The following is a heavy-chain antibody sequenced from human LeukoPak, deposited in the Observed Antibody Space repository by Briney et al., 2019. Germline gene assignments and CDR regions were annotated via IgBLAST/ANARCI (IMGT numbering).Heavy chain of an antibody. J-gene: IGHJ4*02. CDR2: IYPGDSDT. D-gene: IGHD3-16*01. V-gene: IGHV5-51*01. CDR3: ASSSAYDYVWGSSAIDY. CDR1: GYSFTSYW. Sequence: GESLKISCKGSGYSFTSYWIGWVRQMPGKGLEWMGIIYPGDSDTRYSPSFQGQVPISADKSISTAYLQWSSLKASDTAMYYCASSSAYDYVWGSSAIDYWGQGTLVTVSS.